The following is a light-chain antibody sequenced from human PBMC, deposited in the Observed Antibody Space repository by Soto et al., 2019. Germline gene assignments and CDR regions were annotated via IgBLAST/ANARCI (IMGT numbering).Light chain of an antibody. J-gene: IGKJ1*01. Sequence: DLQMTQSPSSLSASVGERVTITCRASQSIDTYLNWYQLKPGKAPNLLIYAATRLHTGVPSRFSGSGSGTGFTLTISNLQPEDFATYYCQQVYSPPGTFGQGTKV. CDR1: QSIDTY. CDR2: AAT. CDR3: QQVYSPPGT. V-gene: IGKV1-39*01.